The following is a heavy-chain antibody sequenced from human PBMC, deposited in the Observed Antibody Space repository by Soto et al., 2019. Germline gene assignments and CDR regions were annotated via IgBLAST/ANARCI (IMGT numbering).Heavy chain of an antibody. Sequence: SETLSLTCTVSGGSISSYYWSWIRQPAGKGLEWIGRIYTSGSTNYNPSLKSRVTMSVDTSKNQFSLKLSSVTAADTAVYYCARDGDEWEPGTRWFDPWGQGTLVTVSS. V-gene: IGHV4-4*07. CDR3: ARDGDEWEPGTRWFDP. CDR2: IYTSGST. J-gene: IGHJ5*02. D-gene: IGHD1-26*01. CDR1: GGSISSYY.